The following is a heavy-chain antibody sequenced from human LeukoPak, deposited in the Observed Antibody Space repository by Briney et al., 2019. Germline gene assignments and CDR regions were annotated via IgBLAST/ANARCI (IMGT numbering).Heavy chain of an antibody. V-gene: IGHV3-48*03. J-gene: IGHJ4*02. Sequence: RGSLRLSCAASGFTFSSYEMNWVRQAPGKGLEWVSFISSSGSAIHYADSVRGRFTISRDNAKNSLYLQMSRLRAEDTAVYYCAREKLSFFDSSGYFDYWGQGTLVTVSS. CDR2: ISSSGSAI. D-gene: IGHD3-22*01. CDR1: GFTFSSYE. CDR3: AREKLSFFDSSGYFDY.